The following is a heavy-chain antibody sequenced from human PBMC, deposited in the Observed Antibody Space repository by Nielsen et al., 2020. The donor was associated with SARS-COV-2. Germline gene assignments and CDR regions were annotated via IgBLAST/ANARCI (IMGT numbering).Heavy chain of an antibody. CDR1: GGSFSDYY. D-gene: IGHD6-13*01. CDR3: ARHRLAAAGRGGDWLDP. J-gene: IGHJ5*02. V-gene: IGHV4-34*01. CDR2: KDYGGST. Sequence: SQTLSLTCAVYGGSFSDYYWTWIRQPPGKGLEWIGSKDYGGSTYYNPSLKSRVTISVDTPKNQLSLKLTSVTAADTAVYFCARHRLAAAGRGGDWLDPWGQGTLVTVSS.